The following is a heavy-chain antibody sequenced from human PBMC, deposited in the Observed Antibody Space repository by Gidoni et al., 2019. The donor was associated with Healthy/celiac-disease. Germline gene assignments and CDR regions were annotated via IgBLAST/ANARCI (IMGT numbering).Heavy chain of an antibody. CDR3: AHRYSPYWYFDL. CDR1: GFSLSTSGVG. CDR2: IYWEDDK. J-gene: IGHJ2*01. Sequence: QITLKESGPTLVKPTQTLTLTCTFSGFSLSTSGVGVCWIRQPPGKALEWLALIYWEDDKRYSPSLKSRLTSTKDTSKNQVVLTMTNMDPVDTATYYCAHRYSPYWYFDLWGRGTLVTVSS. V-gene: IGHV2-5*02. D-gene: IGHD4-4*01.